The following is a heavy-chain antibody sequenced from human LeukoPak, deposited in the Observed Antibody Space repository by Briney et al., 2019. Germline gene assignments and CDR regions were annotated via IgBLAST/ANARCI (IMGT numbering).Heavy chain of an antibody. CDR3: ARGVPAATDY. J-gene: IGHJ4*02. D-gene: IGHD2-2*01. Sequence: SETLSLTCTVSGGSISSYYWSWMRQPPGKGLEWIGYIYYSGSTNYNPSLMSRVTISVDTSKNQFSLKLSSVTAADTAVYYCARGVPAATDYWGQGTLVTVSS. CDR1: GGSISSYY. CDR2: IYYSGST. V-gene: IGHV4-59*01.